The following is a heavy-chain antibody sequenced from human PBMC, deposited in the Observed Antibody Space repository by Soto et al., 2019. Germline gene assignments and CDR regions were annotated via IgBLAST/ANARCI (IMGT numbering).Heavy chain of an antibody. CDR1: GFRFSSYA. Sequence: PGGSLRLSCAASGFRFSSYAMILVRPAPGKGLEWVSATSASGGSRYHADSVKGRFTISRDNSKNTLFLQMNSLRAEDTALYYCARAMSGTTYYFDYWGQGALVTVSS. V-gene: IGHV3-23*01. J-gene: IGHJ4*02. CDR2: TSASGGSR. CDR3: ARAMSGTTYYFDY. D-gene: IGHD1-7*01.